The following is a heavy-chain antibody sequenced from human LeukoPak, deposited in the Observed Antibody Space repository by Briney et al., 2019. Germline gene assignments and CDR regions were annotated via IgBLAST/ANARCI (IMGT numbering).Heavy chain of an antibody. CDR2: INPSGGST. J-gene: IGHJ6*03. CDR3: ARAGGGTLSYYYYYYMDV. Sequence: ASVKVSCKTSGFTFKDYYMHWVRQAPGQGLEWMGIINPSGGSTSYAQKFQGRVTMTRDTSTSTVYMELSSLRSEDTAVYYCARAGGGTLSYYYYYYMDVWGKGTTVTISS. D-gene: IGHD2-15*01. CDR1: GFTFKDYY. V-gene: IGHV1-46*02.